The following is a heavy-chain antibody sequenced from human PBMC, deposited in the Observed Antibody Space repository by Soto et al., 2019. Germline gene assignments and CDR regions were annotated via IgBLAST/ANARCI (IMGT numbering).Heavy chain of an antibody. V-gene: IGHV4-4*02. CDR1: GVSLTSGNW. Sequence: SETLSLTCAVSGVSLTSGNWWTWVRQSPQRGLEYIGEIFHDGTANYYPSFERRVAMSVDTSRNQFSLKLTSVTAADTAVYFCAIHFYDTRLNYMYFGFWGPGTLVTVSS. D-gene: IGHD3-10*01. J-gene: IGHJ4*02. CDR2: IFHDGTA. CDR3: AIHFYDTRLNYMYFGF.